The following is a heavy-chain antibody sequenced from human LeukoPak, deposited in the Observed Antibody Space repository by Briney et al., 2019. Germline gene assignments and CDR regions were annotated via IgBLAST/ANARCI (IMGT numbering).Heavy chain of an antibody. Sequence: SETLSLTCTVSGGSITDSFWTWIRQPAGKGLEWIGRIYSSGITNCSPSLKSRVTMSVDTSKNQFSLNLTSVTAADTAVYFCASEQTTSGGRRLDSWGQGTLAIVSS. CDR3: ASEQTTSGGRRLDS. J-gene: IGHJ4*02. D-gene: IGHD1-26*01. CDR1: GGSITDSF. V-gene: IGHV4-4*07. CDR2: IYSSGIT.